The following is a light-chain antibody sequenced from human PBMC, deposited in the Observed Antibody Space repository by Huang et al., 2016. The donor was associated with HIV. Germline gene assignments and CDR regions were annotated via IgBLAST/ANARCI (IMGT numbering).Light chain of an antibody. Sequence: IVLTQSPDTLSLSQGERATLSCRASQTVTNNDLAWYQQRPGQAPRLLIYGASTRATGIPDRFSGSGSVTDFTLTISRLEPKDFVVYYCQQFGSSPPYSFGQGTKLEIK. J-gene: IGKJ2*03. CDR2: GAS. CDR3: QQFGSSPPYS. CDR1: QTVTNND. V-gene: IGKV3-20*01.